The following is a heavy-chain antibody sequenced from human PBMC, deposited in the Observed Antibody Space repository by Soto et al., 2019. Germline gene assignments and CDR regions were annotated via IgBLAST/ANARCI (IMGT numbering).Heavy chain of an antibody. CDR3: ALRATGATNDWFDP. CDR1: GFTFSSYN. J-gene: IGHJ5*02. V-gene: IGHV3-21*01. CDR2: ISTSSRYI. Sequence: PGGSLRLSCAASGFTFSSYNMNWVRQAPGKGLEWVSSISTSSRYIYYADSVKGRFTISRDNAKKSLYLQMNSLRAEDTAMHYCALRATGATNDWFDPWGQGTLVTVSS.